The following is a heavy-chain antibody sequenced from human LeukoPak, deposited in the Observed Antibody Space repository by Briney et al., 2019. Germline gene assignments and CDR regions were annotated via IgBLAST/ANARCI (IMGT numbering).Heavy chain of an antibody. J-gene: IGHJ4*02. CDR3: AKGYSYGYFDY. Sequence: GGSLRLSCAASGFTFTDYGMHWVRQAPGKGLEWVAFIRNDGSIKYYADSVKGRFTISRDNSRNPLYLQMNSLRIEDTAVYYCAKGYSYGYFDYWGQGALVTVSS. V-gene: IGHV3-30*02. D-gene: IGHD5-18*01. CDR1: GFTFTDYG. CDR2: IRNDGSIK.